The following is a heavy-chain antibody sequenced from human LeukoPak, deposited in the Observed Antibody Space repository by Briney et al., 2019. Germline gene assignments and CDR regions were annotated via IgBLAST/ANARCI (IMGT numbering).Heavy chain of an antibody. Sequence: ASVKVSCKVSGYTLTELSMHWVRQAPGKGLEWMGGFDPEDGETIYAQKFQGRVAMTTDTSTSTAYMELRSLRSDDTAVYYCARELSSSWYGLFGYWGQGTLVTVSS. CDR1: GYTLTELS. CDR2: FDPEDGET. CDR3: ARELSSSWYGLFGY. J-gene: IGHJ4*02. D-gene: IGHD6-13*01. V-gene: IGHV1-24*01.